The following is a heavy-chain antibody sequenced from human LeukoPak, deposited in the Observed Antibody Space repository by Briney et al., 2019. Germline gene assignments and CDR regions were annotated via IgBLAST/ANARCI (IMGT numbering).Heavy chain of an antibody. CDR3: ARQHSSGSHYR. D-gene: IGHD3-22*01. CDR1: GFTFSSYW. J-gene: IGHJ4*02. Sequence: PGGSLRLSCAASGFTFSSYWMTWVRQAPGKGLEWVANIKQDGSEKYYVDSVKGRFTISRDNAKSSLFLQMNSLRAEDTAVYYCARQHSSGSHYRWGQGTLVTVSS. CDR2: IKQDGSEK. V-gene: IGHV3-7*05.